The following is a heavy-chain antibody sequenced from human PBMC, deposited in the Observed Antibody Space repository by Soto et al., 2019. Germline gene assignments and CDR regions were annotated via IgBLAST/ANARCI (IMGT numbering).Heavy chain of an antibody. CDR3: AHRRGPVAARYYYYMDV. CDR1: GFSLSTSGVG. D-gene: IGHD3-16*01. CDR2: IYWDDDK. J-gene: IGHJ6*03. V-gene: IGHV2-5*02. Sequence: QITLKESGPTLVKPTQPLTLTCTFSGFSLSTSGVGVGWIRQPPGKALEWLALIYWDDDKRYSPSLKSRLTIAKDTSKNPVVLTMTNMDPVDTATYYCAHRRGPVAARYYYYMDVWGKGTTVTVSS.